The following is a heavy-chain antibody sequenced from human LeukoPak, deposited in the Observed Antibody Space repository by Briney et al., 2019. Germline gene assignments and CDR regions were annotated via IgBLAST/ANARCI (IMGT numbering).Heavy chain of an antibody. Sequence: PGRSLRLSCAASGFTSSSYGMHWVRQAPGKGLEWVAVIWYDGSNKYYADSVKGRFTISRDNSKNTLYLQMNSLRAEDTAVYYCASSGELADYWGQGTLVTVSS. J-gene: IGHJ4*02. CDR3: ASSGELADY. CDR2: IWYDGSNK. D-gene: IGHD7-27*01. V-gene: IGHV3-33*01. CDR1: GFTSSSYG.